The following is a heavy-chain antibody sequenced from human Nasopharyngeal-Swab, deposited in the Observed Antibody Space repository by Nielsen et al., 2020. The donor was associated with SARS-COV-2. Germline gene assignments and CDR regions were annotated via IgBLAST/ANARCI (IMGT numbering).Heavy chain of an antibody. D-gene: IGHD2-15*01. CDR3: ARAVSYCSGDRCPFDP. V-gene: IGHV3-66*01. CDR1: GFSVSSNQ. CDR2: IFAGGDT. J-gene: IGHJ5*02. Sequence: GGSLTLSCAASGFSVSSNQMTWVRQAPGRGLEWVSLIFAGGDTYYADFVKGRFTVSRDNSKNTVFLQLTHLRAEDTAVYFCARAVSYCSGDRCPFDPWGQGTQVTVSS.